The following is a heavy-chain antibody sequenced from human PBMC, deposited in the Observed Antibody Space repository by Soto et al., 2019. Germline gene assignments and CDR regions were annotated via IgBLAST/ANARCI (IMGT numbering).Heavy chain of an antibody. CDR2: ISYDGSNK. CDR3: AREDMWRWLGRGYFDY. CDR1: GFTFSSYA. D-gene: IGHD2-21*02. J-gene: IGHJ4*02. Sequence: PGGSLRLSCAASGFTFSSYAMHWVRQAPGKGLEWVAVISYDGSNKYYADSVKGRFTISRDNSKNTLYLQMNSLRAEDTAVYYCAREDMWRWLGRGYFDYWGQGTMVTVSS. V-gene: IGHV3-30-3*01.